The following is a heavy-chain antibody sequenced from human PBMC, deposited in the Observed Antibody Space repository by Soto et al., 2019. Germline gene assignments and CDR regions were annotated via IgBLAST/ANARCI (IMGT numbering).Heavy chain of an antibody. D-gene: IGHD4-17*01. CDR1: GFTFSSYG. CDR2: IWYDGSNK. CDR3: AKDCWPRETTVTTCIGY. J-gene: IGHJ4*02. V-gene: IGHV3-30*02. Sequence: GGSLRLSCAASGFTFSSYGMHWVRQAPGKGLEWVAVIWYDGSNKYYADSVKGRFTISRDNSKNTLYLQMNSLRAEDTAMNYCAKDCWPRETTVTTCIGYWGQGTLVTVSS.